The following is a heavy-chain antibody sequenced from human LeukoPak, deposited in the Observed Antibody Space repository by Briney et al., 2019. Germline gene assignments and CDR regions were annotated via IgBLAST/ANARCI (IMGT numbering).Heavy chain of an antibody. CDR3: ARRWSTSWTTFDY. D-gene: IGHD6-13*01. Sequence: PSETLSLTCTVSGSFISSSSYYWAWIRQPPGKGLEWIVTIYYSGNTYYNPSFKSRATISVDTPKNQFYLKLNSVTDADTALYYCARRWSTSWTTFDYWGQGTLVTVSS. CDR1: GSFISSSSYY. CDR2: IYYSGNT. V-gene: IGHV4-39*01. J-gene: IGHJ4*02.